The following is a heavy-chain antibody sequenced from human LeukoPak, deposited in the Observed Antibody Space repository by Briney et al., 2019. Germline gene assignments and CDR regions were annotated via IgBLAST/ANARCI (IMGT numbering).Heavy chain of an antibody. Sequence: GGSLRLSCAASGFTFSDYYMSWIRQAPGKGLEWVAVISYDGSNKYYADSVKGRFTISRDNSKNTLYLQMNSLRAEDTAVYYCAKGDYYDSSGYYSYYFDYWGQGTLVTVSS. CDR1: GFTFSDYY. V-gene: IGHV3-30*18. D-gene: IGHD3-22*01. CDR2: ISYDGSNK. CDR3: AKGDYYDSSGYYSYYFDY. J-gene: IGHJ4*02.